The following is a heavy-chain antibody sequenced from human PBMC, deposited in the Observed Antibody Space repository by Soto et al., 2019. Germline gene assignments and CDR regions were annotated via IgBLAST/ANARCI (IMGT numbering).Heavy chain of an antibody. CDR1: GGTFSSYA. J-gene: IGHJ4*02. Sequence: QVQLVQSGAEVKKPGSSVKVSCKASGGTFSSYAISWVRQAPGQGLEWMGGIIPIFGTANYAQKFQGRVTITADEXTXXAYMELTSLRSEDTAVYYCARSYSSGWYGLFPFDYWGQGTLVTVSS. CDR2: IIPIFGTA. V-gene: IGHV1-69*12. CDR3: ARSYSSGWYGLFPFDY. D-gene: IGHD6-19*01.